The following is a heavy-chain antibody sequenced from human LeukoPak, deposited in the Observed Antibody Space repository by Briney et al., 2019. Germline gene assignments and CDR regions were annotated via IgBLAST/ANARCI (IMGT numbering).Heavy chain of an antibody. CDR1: GFTFSSLA. V-gene: IGHV3-23*01. CDR2: ISASGDNT. CDR3: AKEGLAW. Sequence: GGTLRLSCAASGFTFSSLAMNWARQAPGKGLEWVSGISASGDNTYYTDSLKGRFTISRDNSKNTLYLQVDSLRAEDTAVYYCAKEGLAWWGQGTLVTVSS. J-gene: IGHJ4*02.